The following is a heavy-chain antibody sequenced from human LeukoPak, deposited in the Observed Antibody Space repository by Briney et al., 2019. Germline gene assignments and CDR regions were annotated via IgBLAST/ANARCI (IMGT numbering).Heavy chain of an antibody. V-gene: IGHV3-33*01. CDR3: ARDGYDILTGYLYYFDY. CDR2: IWSDGSEK. J-gene: IGHJ4*02. D-gene: IGHD3-9*01. Sequence: GGSLRLSCAASGFIFSVFGMHWVRQAPGKGLEWVAVIWSDGSEKYYADSVKGRFTISRDNAKNSLYLQMNSLRAEDTAVYYCARDGYDILTGYLYYFDYWGQGTLVTVSS. CDR1: GFIFSVFG.